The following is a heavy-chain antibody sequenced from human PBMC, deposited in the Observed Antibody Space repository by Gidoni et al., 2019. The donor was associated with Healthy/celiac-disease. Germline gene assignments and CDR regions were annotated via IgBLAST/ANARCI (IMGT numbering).Heavy chain of an antibody. CDR1: GYTFTSYG. J-gene: IGHJ4*02. CDR2: ISAYMENP. D-gene: IGHD4-17*01. CDR3: ARDFKSLYGDYEDY. V-gene: IGHV1-18*01. Sequence: QVQLVQSGAEVKKPGASVKVSCKASGYTFTSYGISWVRQAPGQGLEWMGWISAYMENPNYAQKPQGTVTMPTDTSTSTAYMELRSLRSDDTAVYYCARDFKSLYGDYEDYWGQGTLVTVSS.